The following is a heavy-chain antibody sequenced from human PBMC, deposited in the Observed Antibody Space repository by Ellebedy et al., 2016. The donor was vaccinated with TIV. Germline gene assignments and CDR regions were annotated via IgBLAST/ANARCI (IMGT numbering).Heavy chain of an antibody. J-gene: IGHJ4*02. CDR2: ISNDGTNK. CDR3: ARGDRAGTTRLVDY. V-gene: IGHV3-30-3*01. D-gene: IGHD1-7*01. CDR1: GFIFTSYA. Sequence: GESLKISCAASGFIFTSYAMHWVRQAPGKGLEWVAVISNDGTNKYYADSVKGRFTISRDNSKNTLDLQMNSLRAEDTAVYYCARGDRAGTTRLVDYWGQGTLVTVSS.